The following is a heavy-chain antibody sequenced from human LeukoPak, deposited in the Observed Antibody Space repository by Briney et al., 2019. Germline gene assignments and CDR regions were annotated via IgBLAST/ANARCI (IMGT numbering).Heavy chain of an antibody. CDR2: INPNSGGT. CDR1: GCTFTGYY. CDR3: ARSLTMIVVALGY. D-gene: IGHD3-22*01. Sequence: GTSVKVSCKASGCTFTGYYMHWVQQAPGQGLEWIGWINPNSGGTNYAQKFQGRVTMTRDTSISTAYMELSRLRADDTAVYYCARSLTMIVVALGYWGQGTLVTVSS. J-gene: IGHJ4*02. V-gene: IGHV1-2*02.